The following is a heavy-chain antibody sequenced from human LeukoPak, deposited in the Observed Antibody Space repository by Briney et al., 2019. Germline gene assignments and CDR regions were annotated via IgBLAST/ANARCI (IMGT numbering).Heavy chain of an antibody. J-gene: IGHJ4*02. CDR1: GFTFSSYA. CDR2: ISSNGGST. Sequence: GGSLRLSCAASGFTFSSYAMHWVRQAPGKGVEYVSAISSNGGSTYYANSVKGRFTISRDNSKNTLYLQMGSLRAEDMAVYYCARAYYYDSSGHYYDYWGQGTLVTVSS. D-gene: IGHD3-22*01. CDR3: ARAYYYDSSGHYYDY. V-gene: IGHV3-64*01.